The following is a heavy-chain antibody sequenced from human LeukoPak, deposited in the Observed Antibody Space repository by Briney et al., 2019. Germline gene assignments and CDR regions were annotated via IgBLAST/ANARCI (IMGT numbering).Heavy chain of an antibody. CDR1: GGSISSSSYY. V-gene: IGHV4-39*07. CDR2: IYYSGST. J-gene: IGHJ4*02. CDR3: ARVRYDSSGYSGDPYYFDY. Sequence: SETLSLTCTVSGGSISSSSYYWGWIRQPPGKGLEWIGSIYYSGSTYYNPSLKSRVTISVDTSKNQFSLKLSSVTAADTAVYYCARVRYDSSGYSGDPYYFDYWGQGTLVTVSS. D-gene: IGHD3-22*01.